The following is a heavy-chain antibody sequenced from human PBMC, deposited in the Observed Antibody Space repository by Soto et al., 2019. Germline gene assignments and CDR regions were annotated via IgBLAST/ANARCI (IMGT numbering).Heavy chain of an antibody. CDR2: ISYDGSNK. J-gene: IGHJ4*02. Sequence: QVQLVESGGGVVQPGRSLRLSCAASGFTFSSYGMHWVRQAPGKGLEWVAVISYDGSNKYYADSVKGRFTISRDNSKNTLYLQMNSLRAEDTAVYYRAKDIGQWVAVAGRGPYWGQGTLVTVSS. CDR3: AKDIGQWVAVAGRGPY. CDR1: GFTFSSYG. V-gene: IGHV3-30*18. D-gene: IGHD6-19*01.